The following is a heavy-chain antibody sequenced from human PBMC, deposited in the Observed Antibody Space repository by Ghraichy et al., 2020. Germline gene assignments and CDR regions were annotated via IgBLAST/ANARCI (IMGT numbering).Heavy chain of an antibody. CDR2: INGGGGIT. CDR3: AKDFDPTDYSVGPVDIPG. Sequence: GGSLRLSCAASGFTFRSYAMIWVRQAPGRGLEWVSAINGGGGITYYSDSVKGRFTISRDNSKSTLYLQMNSLRAEDTAVYYCAKDFDPTDYSVGPVDIPGRGQGAQVTVSS. CDR1: GFTFRSYA. J-gene: IGHJ4*02. D-gene: IGHD4-11*01. V-gene: IGHV3-23*01.